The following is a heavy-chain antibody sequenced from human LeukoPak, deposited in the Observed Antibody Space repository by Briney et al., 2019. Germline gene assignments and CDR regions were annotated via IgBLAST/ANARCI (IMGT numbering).Heavy chain of an antibody. CDR2: ISYDGSNK. CDR3: ARDALSAAAGFDY. Sequence: GGSLRLPCAASGFTFSSYAMHWVRQAPGKGLEWVAVISYDGSNKYYADSVKGRFTISGDNSKNTLYLQMNSLRAEDTAVYYCARDALSAAAGFDYWGQGTLVTVSS. D-gene: IGHD6-13*01. V-gene: IGHV3-30*04. J-gene: IGHJ4*02. CDR1: GFTFSSYA.